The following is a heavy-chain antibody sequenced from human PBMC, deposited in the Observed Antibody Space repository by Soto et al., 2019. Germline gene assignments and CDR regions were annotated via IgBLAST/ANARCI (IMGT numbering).Heavy chain of an antibody. D-gene: IGHD6-19*01. CDR2: ISSGGTTT. CDR3: AREGGSIGGWFGRKFDS. Sequence: PWGSLRLSSSASGFTFSTHAMSWFRQAPGKGLEWVSSISSGGTTTFYAASVEGRFTISRDKSKNTLYLQMNSLRADDTAVYYCAREGGSIGGWFGRKFDSWGQGTQVTVSS. CDR1: GFTFSTHA. J-gene: IGHJ4*02. V-gene: IGHV3-23*01.